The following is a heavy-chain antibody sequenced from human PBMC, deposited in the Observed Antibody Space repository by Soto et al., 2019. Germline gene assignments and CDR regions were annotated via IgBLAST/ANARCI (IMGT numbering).Heavy chain of an antibody. CDR1: GFTFSNYW. CDR3: VRGGVDY. D-gene: IGHD3-10*01. V-gene: IGHV3-74*03. J-gene: IGHJ4*02. CDR2: INSDGSIT. Sequence: EVQLAESGGGLVQPGGSLRLSGVVSGFTFSNYWMHWVRQAPGKGLVWVSRINSDGSITTYADSVKGRFTISRDNAKNTMYLQMNSLRAEDAAVYYCVRGGVDYSGQGTLVTVSS.